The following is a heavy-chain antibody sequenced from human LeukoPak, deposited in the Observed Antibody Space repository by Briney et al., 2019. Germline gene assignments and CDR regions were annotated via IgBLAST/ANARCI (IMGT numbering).Heavy chain of an antibody. D-gene: IGHD3-3*01. Sequence: GGSLRLSCAASGFTFSSYAMHWVRQAPGKGLEWVAVISYDGSNKYYADSVKGRFTISRDNSKNTLYLQMNSLRAEDTAVYYCARDWTSITIYGVVITPPSMDVWGQGTTDTVSS. CDR2: ISYDGSNK. CDR3: ARDWTSITIYGVVITPPSMDV. J-gene: IGHJ6*02. V-gene: IGHV3-30*04. CDR1: GFTFSSYA.